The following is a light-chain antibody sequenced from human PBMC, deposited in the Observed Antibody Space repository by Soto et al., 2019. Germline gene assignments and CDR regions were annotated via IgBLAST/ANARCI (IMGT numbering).Light chain of an antibody. J-gene: IGLJ3*02. CDR2: SND. Sequence: QSVLTQSPSASGTPGQRVSISCSGSSSNIGSNTVSWYQHVPGTAPKLLIYSNDQRPSAVPGRFSGSKSGSSASLAISGLQSKDEAYYYCATWDDSLNVVFGGGTKLTVL. CDR3: ATWDDSLNVV. CDR1: SSNIGSNT. V-gene: IGLV1-44*01.